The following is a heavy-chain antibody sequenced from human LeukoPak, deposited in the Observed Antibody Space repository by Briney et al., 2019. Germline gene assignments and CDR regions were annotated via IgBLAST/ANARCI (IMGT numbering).Heavy chain of an antibody. Sequence: PGGSLRLSCAASGFTFSSYSMNWVRQAPGKGLEWVSSISSSSSDINYADSVKGRFTISRENAKNSLYLQMNSLRAEDTAVYYCARTYYDILTGKGDYFDYWGQGTLVTVSS. J-gene: IGHJ4*02. D-gene: IGHD3-9*01. CDR2: ISSSSSDI. CDR1: GFTFSSYS. V-gene: IGHV3-21*01. CDR3: ARTYYDILTGKGDYFDY.